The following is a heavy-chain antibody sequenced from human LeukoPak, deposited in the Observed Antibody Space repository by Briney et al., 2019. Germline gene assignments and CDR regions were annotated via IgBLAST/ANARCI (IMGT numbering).Heavy chain of an antibody. J-gene: IGHJ4*02. Sequence: SETLSLTCTVSGGSISSYYWSSIRQPPGEGLEWIGYIYNSGSTNYNPSLKSRVTISVDTSKNQFSLKLSSVTAADTAVYYCARGSGWLPDCWGQGTRVTVSS. D-gene: IGHD5-24*01. CDR2: IYNSGST. CDR3: ARGSGWLPDC. V-gene: IGHV4-59*01. CDR1: GGSISSYY.